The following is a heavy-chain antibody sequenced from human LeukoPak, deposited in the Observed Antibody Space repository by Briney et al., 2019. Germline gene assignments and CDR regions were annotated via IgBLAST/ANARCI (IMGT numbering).Heavy chain of an antibody. J-gene: IGHJ4*02. Sequence: ASVKVSCKASGYTFTGYYMHWVRQAPGQGLEWMGRINPNNGATNYAQKLQGRVTMTTDTSTSTAYMELRSLRSDDTAVYYCVRDLYYDTGDLDYWGQGTLVTVSS. CDR1: GYTFTGYY. V-gene: IGHV1-2*06. CDR2: INPNNGAT. D-gene: IGHD3-22*01. CDR3: VRDLYYDTGDLDY.